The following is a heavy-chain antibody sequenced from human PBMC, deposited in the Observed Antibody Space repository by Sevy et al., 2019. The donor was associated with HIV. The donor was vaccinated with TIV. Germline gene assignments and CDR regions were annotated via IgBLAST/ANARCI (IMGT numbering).Heavy chain of an antibody. CDR2: IYYSGST. D-gene: IGHD2-2*01. Sequence: SETLSLTCTVSGGSISSGGYYWSWIRQHPGKGLEWIGYIYYSGSTYYNPSLKSRVTISVDTSKNQFSLKLSSVTAADTAVYYSARGIEDYVHDTSYYFDYWGQGTLVTVSS. CDR1: GGSISSGGYY. J-gene: IGHJ4*02. CDR3: ARGIEDYVHDTSYYFDY. V-gene: IGHV4-31*03.